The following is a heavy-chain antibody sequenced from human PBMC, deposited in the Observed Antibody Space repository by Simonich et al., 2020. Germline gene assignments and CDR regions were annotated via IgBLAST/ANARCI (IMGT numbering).Heavy chain of an antibody. J-gene: IGHJ2*01. CDR1: GYTFTGYY. D-gene: IGHD6-13*01. V-gene: IGHV1-2*02. CDR3: ARDSYSSWYFDL. CDR2: SNPTSGGT. Sequence: QVQLVQSGAEVKKPGASVKVSCKASGYTFTGYYMHWVRQAPGQGLEGMRWSNPTSGGTNSEQKFQGRVTMTRDTSSSTAYMELSRLRSDDTAVYYCARDSYSSWYFDLWGRGTLVTVSS.